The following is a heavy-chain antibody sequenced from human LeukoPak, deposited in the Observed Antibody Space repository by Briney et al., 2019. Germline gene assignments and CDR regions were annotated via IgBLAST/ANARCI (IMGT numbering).Heavy chain of an antibody. J-gene: IGHJ4*02. CDR3: ARGGVYQLPGR. CDR2: INHSGST. V-gene: IGHV4-34*01. CDR1: GGSFSGYY. D-gene: IGHD2-2*01. Sequence: PSETLSLTCAVYGGSFSGYYWSWIRQPPGKGLEWIGEINHSGSTNYNPSLKSRVTISVDTSKNQFSLKLSPVTAADTAVYYCARGGVYQLPGRWGQGTLVTVSS.